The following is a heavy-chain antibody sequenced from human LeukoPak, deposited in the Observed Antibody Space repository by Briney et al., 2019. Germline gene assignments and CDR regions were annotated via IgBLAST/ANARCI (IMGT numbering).Heavy chain of an antibody. J-gene: IGHJ4*02. V-gene: IGHV4-39*07. D-gene: IGHD3-22*01. CDR1: GDSISSSSYY. Sequence: PSETLSLTCSVSGDSISSSSYYWGWIRQPPGKGLEWIGTIFYSGTTYYNPSLKSRVTISVDTSKNQFSLKLSSVTAADTAVYYCARGRKFLTYYYDSSGYYRRMPFDYWGQGTLVTVSS. CDR2: IFYSGTT. CDR3: ARGRKFLTYYYDSSGYYRRMPFDY.